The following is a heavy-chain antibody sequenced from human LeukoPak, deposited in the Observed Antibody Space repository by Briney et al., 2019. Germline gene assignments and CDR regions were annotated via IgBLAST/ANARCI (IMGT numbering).Heavy chain of an antibody. CDR3: AKGGSLYALYYFDY. J-gene: IGHJ4*02. CDR2: MLYDGSNK. V-gene: IGHV3-30*02. Sequence: GGSLRLSCAASRFTFSNYGMHWVRQAPGKGLEWVAFMLYDGSNKYYADSVKGRFTISRDNSKNTLYLQMNSLRAEDTAVYYCAKGGSLYALYYFDYWGQGTLVTVSS. CDR1: RFTFSNYG. D-gene: IGHD3-16*01.